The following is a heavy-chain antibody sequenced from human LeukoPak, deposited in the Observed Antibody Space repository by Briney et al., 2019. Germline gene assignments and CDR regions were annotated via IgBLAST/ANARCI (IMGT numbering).Heavy chain of an antibody. Sequence: AETLSLTCAVSGGYVNRGTFFWTWIRKPPGKGLEWIGYISNSGSTNYHPSLKSRVTISSDTSKTQFTRKLSSVTAADTAVYYCAREGRGGDWLLDWGQGTLVTVSS. J-gene: IGHJ4*02. CDR1: GGYVNRGTFF. CDR2: ISNSGST. V-gene: IGHV4-61*01. CDR3: AREGRGGDWLLD. D-gene: IGHD3-9*01.